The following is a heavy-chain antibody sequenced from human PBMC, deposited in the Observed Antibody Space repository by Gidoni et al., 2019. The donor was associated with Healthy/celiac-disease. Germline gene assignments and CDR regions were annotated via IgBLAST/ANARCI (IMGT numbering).Heavy chain of an antibody. V-gene: IGHV4-39*07. CDR2: IYYSGST. J-gene: IGHJ4*02. D-gene: IGHD4-17*01. Sequence: QLQLQESGPGLVKPSETLSLTCPVSGCSISSSSSYWGWIRQPPGKGLEWIGSIYYSGSTYYNPSLKSRVTISVDTSKNQFSLKLSSVTAADTAVYYCARAFYYGDYPIFDYWGQGTLVTVSS. CDR1: GCSISSSSSY. CDR3: ARAFYYGDYPIFDY.